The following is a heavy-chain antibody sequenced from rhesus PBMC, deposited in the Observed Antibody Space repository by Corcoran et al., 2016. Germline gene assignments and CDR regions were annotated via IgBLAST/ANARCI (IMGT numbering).Heavy chain of an antibody. Sequence: QLQLQESGPGLVKPSETLSLTCAVSGGSISSNYLSWIRQPPGKGLEWIGRISGSGGSNAYNPSLKSRVTISTDKSKNQFSLKLRSVTAADTAVYYCARVAVQQRLVHAVDCWGQGLRVTVSS. J-gene: IGHJ3*01. V-gene: IGHV4-173*01. CDR2: ISGSGGSN. CDR3: ARVAVQQRLVHAVDC. D-gene: IGHD6-31*01. CDR1: GGSISSNY.